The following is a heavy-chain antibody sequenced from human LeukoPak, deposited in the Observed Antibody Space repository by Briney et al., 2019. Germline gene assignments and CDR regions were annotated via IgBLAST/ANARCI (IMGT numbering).Heavy chain of an antibody. CDR3: AKGTQLGPPFDY. CDR1: GFTFDDYA. CDR2: ISWNSGSI. Sequence: PGGSLRLSCAASGFTFDDYAMHWVRHAPGKGLEWVSGISWNSGSIGYADSVKGRFTISRDNAKNSLYLQMNSLRAADTALYYCAKGTQLGPPFDYWGQGTLVTVSS. J-gene: IGHJ4*02. D-gene: IGHD6-13*01. V-gene: IGHV3-9*01.